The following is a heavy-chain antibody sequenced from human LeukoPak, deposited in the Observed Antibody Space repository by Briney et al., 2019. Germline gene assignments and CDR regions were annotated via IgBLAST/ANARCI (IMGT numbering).Heavy chain of an antibody. CDR1: GFTFSSYG. Sequence: GGSLRLSCAASGFTFSSYGMHWVRQAPGKGLEWVAVIWYDGSNKYYADSVKGRFTISRDNSKNTLYLQMNSLRAEDTAVYYCARETNGFRVDYYYGMDVWGQGTTVTVSS. CDR2: IWYDGSNK. D-gene: IGHD2-8*01. J-gene: IGHJ6*02. CDR3: ARETNGFRVDYYYGMDV. V-gene: IGHV3-33*01.